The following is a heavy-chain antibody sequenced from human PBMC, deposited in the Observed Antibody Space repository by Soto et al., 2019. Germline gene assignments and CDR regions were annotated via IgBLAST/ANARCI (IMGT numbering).Heavy chain of an antibody. CDR2: TKNIGNNYAT. Sequence: EVQVVESGGGLVQPGGSLRLSCAASGFTISDHFIDWVRQAPGKGLEWVGRTKNIGNNYATEYAASVKGRFTISRDDSRNSVYLYMNRLKSEDTAVYFWARGGNEYRYWGQGTLVTVSS. CDR3: ARGGNEYRY. J-gene: IGHJ4*02. V-gene: IGHV3-72*01. D-gene: IGHD5-12*01. CDR1: GFTISDHF.